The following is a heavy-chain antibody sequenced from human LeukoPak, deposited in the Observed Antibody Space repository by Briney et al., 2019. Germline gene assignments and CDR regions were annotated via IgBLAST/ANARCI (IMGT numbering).Heavy chain of an antibody. D-gene: IGHD2-21*01. V-gene: IGHV3-48*03. CDR2: ISSGGNTQ. CDR1: GFSLSSYE. Sequence: GGSLRLSCAASGFSLSSYEMNWIRQVPGKGLEWVSHISSGGNTQYYADSVRGRFTMSRDDAKNSLDLRMDSLRIEDTGVYYCARDIVNGPFVISLESWGQGARVTVSS. CDR3: ARDIVNGPFVISLES. J-gene: IGHJ4*02.